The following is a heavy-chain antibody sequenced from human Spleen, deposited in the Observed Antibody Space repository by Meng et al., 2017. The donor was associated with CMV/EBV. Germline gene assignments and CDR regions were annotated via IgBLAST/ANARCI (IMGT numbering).Heavy chain of an antibody. D-gene: IGHD2-2*01. V-gene: IGHV3-33*06. CDR2: IWYDGSNK. CDR3: AKEKDCSTTNCYYFDY. CDR1: FPFSNPA. J-gene: IGHJ4*02. Sequence: FPFSNPAMHWVRQAPGKGLEWVAIIWYDGSNKYYADSVKGRFTISRDNSKNTLYLQMNSLRAEDTAVYYCAKEKDCSTTNCYYFDYWGQGTLVTVSS.